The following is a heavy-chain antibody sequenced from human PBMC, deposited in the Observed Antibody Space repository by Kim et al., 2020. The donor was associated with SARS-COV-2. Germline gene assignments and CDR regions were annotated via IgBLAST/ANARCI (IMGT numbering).Heavy chain of an antibody. J-gene: IGHJ1*01. D-gene: IGHD2-21*01. CDR2: IIPIFGTA. CDR1: GGTFSSYA. Sequence: SVKVSCKASGGTFSSYAISWVRQAPGQGLEWMGGIIPIFGTANYAQKFQGRVTITADESTSTAYMELSSLRSEDTAVYYCARACYGGGDCYSFQHWGQGTLVTVSS. V-gene: IGHV1-69*13. CDR3: ARACYGGGDCYSFQH.